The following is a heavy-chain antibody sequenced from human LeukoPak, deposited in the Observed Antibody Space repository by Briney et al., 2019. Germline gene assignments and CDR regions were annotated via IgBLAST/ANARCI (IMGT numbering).Heavy chain of an antibody. J-gene: IGHJ4*02. CDR3: ARDLLFS. CDR1: GFTFSTSA. V-gene: IGHV3-23*01. Sequence: GGSLRLSCAASGFTFSTSAMNWVRQAPGKGLEWVSAISGDGGNTYYADSVKGRFTISRDNAKNTLYLQMNSLRAEDTAVYYCARDLLFSGGQGTLVTVSS. CDR2: ISGDGGNT.